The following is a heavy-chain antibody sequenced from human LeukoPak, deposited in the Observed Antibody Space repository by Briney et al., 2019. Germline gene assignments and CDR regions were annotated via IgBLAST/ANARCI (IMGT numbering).Heavy chain of an antibody. J-gene: IGHJ6*02. Sequence: GGSLRLSCAASGFAVKSSYKSWVRQAPGKGLEWVANIKQDGSEKYYVDSVKGRFTISRDNAKNSLYLQMSSLRAEDAAVYYCAREGGYQYYYAMDVWGQGTTVTVSS. CDR3: AREGGYQYYYAMDV. V-gene: IGHV3-7*01. CDR2: IKQDGSEK. D-gene: IGHD3-16*01. CDR1: GFAVKSSY.